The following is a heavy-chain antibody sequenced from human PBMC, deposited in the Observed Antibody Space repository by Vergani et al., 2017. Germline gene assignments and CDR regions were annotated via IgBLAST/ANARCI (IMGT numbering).Heavy chain of an antibody. V-gene: IGHV1-46*03. CDR3: ARIQNWNYVAVFNY. D-gene: IGHD1-7*01. CDR1: GYTFTSYY. CDR2: INPSCGST. J-gene: IGHJ4*02. Sequence: QVQLVQPGAEVKKPGASVKASCKASGYTFTSYYMHWVRQAPGQGLEWMGIINPSCGSTSYAQKFQGRVTMTRDTSTSTVYMELSSMRSEDTAVYYCARIQNWNYVAVFNYWGEGTLVTVSS.